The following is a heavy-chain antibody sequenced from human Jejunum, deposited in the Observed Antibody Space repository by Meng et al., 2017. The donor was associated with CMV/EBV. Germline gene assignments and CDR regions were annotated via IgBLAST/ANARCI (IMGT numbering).Heavy chain of an antibody. J-gene: IGHJ4*02. CDR2: IKEARSEK. CDR3: AREGGGTIAPSDLDY. V-gene: IGHV3-7*01. D-gene: IGHD6-13*01. Sequence: GLRFSEYWKDWVGQAPEKGRGWEANIKEARSEKYYVDSVKGQFTISRDNAKNTLYLQMNSLRAEDTAVYYCAREGGGTIAPSDLDYWGQGTLVTVSS. CDR1: GLRFSEYW.